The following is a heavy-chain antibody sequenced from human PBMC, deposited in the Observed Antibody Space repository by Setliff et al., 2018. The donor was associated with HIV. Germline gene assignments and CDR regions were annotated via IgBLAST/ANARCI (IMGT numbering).Heavy chain of an antibody. J-gene: IGHJ2*01. CDR2: MYTSGST. Sequence: PSETLSLTCTVSGGAISSGSYYWSWIRQPAGKGLEWIGRMYTSGSTSYEPSLRGRVTISIDRSKNQFSLKLNSVTAADTAVYYCARETNASGSLTAYWYFDLWGRGTLVTVSS. CDR3: ARETNASGSLTAYWYFDL. D-gene: IGHD3-10*01. V-gene: IGHV4-61*02. CDR1: GGAISSGSYY.